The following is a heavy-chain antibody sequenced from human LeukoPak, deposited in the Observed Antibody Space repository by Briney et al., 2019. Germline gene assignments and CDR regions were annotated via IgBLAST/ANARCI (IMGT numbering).Heavy chain of an antibody. CDR1: GYTLTELS. CDR3: ARSLHYDTVDY. J-gene: IGHJ4*02. Sequence: ASVKVSCKVSGYTLTELSMHWVRQAPGEGLEWMGGFDPEDGETIYAQKFQGRVTMTRDTSTSTVYMELSSLRSEDTAVYYCARSLHYDTVDYWGQGTLVTVSS. D-gene: IGHD3-16*01. V-gene: IGHV1-24*01. CDR2: FDPEDGET.